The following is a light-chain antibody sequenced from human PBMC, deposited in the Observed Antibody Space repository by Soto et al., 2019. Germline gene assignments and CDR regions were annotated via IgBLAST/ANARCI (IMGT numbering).Light chain of an antibody. CDR1: QSVLYNYNNKNY. CDR2: WAS. CDR3: QQYYSTWT. Sequence: DIVMTQSPHSLAVSLGEGATINCKSSQSVLYNYNNKNYLAWYQHKPGQPPKLLLYWASTRESGVPDRFSGSGSETDFTLTISSLQAEDVAVYYCQQYYSTWTFGQGTKVDIK. J-gene: IGKJ1*01. V-gene: IGKV4-1*01.